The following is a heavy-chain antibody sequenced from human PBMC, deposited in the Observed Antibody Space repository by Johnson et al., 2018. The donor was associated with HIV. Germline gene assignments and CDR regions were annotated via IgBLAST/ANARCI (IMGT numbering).Heavy chain of an antibody. V-gene: IGHV3-11*04. CDR3: ATRDPTHRPGVFDI. CDR1: GFTFSDYY. D-gene: IGHD1-14*01. CDR2: ISSSGSTI. Sequence: QVQLVESGGGLVKPGGSLRLSCAASGFTFSDYYMSWIRQAPGKGLEWVSYISSSGSTIYYADSVKGRFTISRDNSKNTLYLQMNSLRAEDTAVYYCATRDPTHRPGVFDIWGQGTMVTISS. J-gene: IGHJ3*02.